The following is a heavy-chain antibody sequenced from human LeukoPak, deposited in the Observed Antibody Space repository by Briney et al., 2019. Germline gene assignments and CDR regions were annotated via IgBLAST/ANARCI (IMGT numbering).Heavy chain of an antibody. Sequence: SETLSLTCAVSGDSLRSSNWWSRVRQPPGKGLEWIGEIYHSGTTNYNPSLKSRVTISIDTSKNQFSLKLNSVTAADTAVYYCARGLGYGYGGNATWGQGTLVTVSS. J-gene: IGHJ5*02. CDR2: IYHSGTT. D-gene: IGHD4-23*01. CDR3: ARGLGYGYGGNAT. CDR1: GDSLRSSNW. V-gene: IGHV4-4*02.